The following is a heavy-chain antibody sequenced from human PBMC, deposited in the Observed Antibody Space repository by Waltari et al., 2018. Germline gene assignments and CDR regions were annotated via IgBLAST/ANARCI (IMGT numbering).Heavy chain of an antibody. Sequence: EVQLLESGGGVVQPGGSLRLSCATSGFTLSQNVMSWVRQAPGKGLEWVSGMRDGGMPSYAESLKGRFTISRDISTNTLDLHINSLRAEDTAIYYCAKGGDRTYFFDYWGQGTLVTVSS. V-gene: IGHV3-23*01. CDR1: GFTLSQNV. CDR2: MRDGGMP. CDR3: AKGGDRTYFFDY. J-gene: IGHJ4*02.